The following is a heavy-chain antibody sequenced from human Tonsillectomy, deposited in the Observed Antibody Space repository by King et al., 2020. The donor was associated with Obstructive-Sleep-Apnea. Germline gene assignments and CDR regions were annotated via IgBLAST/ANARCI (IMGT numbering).Heavy chain of an antibody. J-gene: IGHJ4*02. CDR1: GGTISSGGHS. D-gene: IGHD6-6*01. V-gene: IGHV4-30-4*07. CDR2: IYYSGST. Sequence: QLQESGPGLVKPSQTLSLTCAVSGGTISSGGHSWSWIRQPPGKGLEWIGGIYYSGSTYYNPTLKSRVTISVDTSKNQFSLKRSAVTAADTAGYYCAGARTIAARLMWYFDYWGQGTLVTVSS. CDR3: AGARTIAARLMWYFDY.